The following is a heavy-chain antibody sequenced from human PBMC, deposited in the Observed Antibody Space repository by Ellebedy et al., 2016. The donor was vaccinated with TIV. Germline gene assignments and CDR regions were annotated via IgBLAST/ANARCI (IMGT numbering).Heavy chain of an antibody. V-gene: IGHV3-7*04. CDR2: INQDGSDK. CDR1: GFTFSRYW. CDR3: ARGHHGVNDGYYDS. J-gene: IGHJ4*02. Sequence: GESLKISCAASGFTFSRYWMSWVRPAPGKGLEWVSNINQDGSDKNFVESVKGRFTISRDNAKNSLYLQMNSLRAEDTAVYYCARGHHGVNDGYYDSWGQGSLVTVSS. D-gene: IGHD5/OR15-5a*01.